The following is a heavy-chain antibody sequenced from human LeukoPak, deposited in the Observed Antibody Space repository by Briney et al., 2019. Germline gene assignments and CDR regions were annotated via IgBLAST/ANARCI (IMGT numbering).Heavy chain of an antibody. CDR1: GGSFSGYS. J-gene: IGHJ4*02. V-gene: IGHV4-34*01. CDR2: INDRGST. CDR3: ARGIDY. Sequence: SETLSLTCAVYGGSFSGYSWNWVRQPPGKGLEWIGEINDRGSTNYNPSLKSRVTIPVDTSKNQFSLKLTSVTAADTAVYYCARGIDYWGQGTLVTVSS.